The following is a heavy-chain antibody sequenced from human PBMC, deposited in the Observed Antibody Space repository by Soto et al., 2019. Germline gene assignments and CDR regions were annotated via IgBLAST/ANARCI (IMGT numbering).Heavy chain of an antibody. D-gene: IGHD3-9*01. J-gene: IGHJ2*01. CDR3: ASPAGTYYDILTGYSNWYFDL. Sequence: SETLSLTCAVYGGSFSGYYWSWIRQPPGKGLEWIGSIYYSGSTYYNPSLKSRVTISVDTSKNQFSLKLSSVTAADTAVYYCASPAGTYYDILTGYSNWYFDLWGRGTLVTSPQ. CDR1: GGSFSGYY. V-gene: IGHV4-34*01. CDR2: IYYSGST.